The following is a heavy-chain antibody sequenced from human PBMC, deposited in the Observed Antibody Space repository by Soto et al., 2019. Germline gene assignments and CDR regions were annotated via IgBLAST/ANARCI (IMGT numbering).Heavy chain of an antibody. CDR3: AHAASNFDTSGYYGGPCSFHH. Sequence: SGPTLVNPTQTLTLTCTFSGFSLSTRGVGVGWIRQPPGKAPEWLALIYWDDDKRYSPSLKNRLTITKDTSKREVVLTMTNMDPLDTATYYCAHAASNFDTSGYYGGPCSFHHWGQGTLVTVSS. J-gene: IGHJ1*01. V-gene: IGHV2-5*02. CDR2: IYWDDDK. D-gene: IGHD3-22*01. CDR1: GFSLSTRGVG.